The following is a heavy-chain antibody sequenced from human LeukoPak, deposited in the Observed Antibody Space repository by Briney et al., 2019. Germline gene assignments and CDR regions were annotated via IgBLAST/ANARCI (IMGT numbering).Heavy chain of an antibody. CDR1: GFTFSSYS. J-gene: IGHJ1*01. CDR2: ISSSSSTI. D-gene: IGHD1-26*01. V-gene: IGHV3-48*04. Sequence: GGSLRLSCAASGFTFSSYSMNWVRQAPWKGLEWVSYISSSSSTIYYADSVKGRFTISRDNAKNSLYLQMNSLRAEDTAVYYCASTPRSNSVGALYFQHWGQGTLVTVSS. CDR3: ASTPRSNSVGALYFQH.